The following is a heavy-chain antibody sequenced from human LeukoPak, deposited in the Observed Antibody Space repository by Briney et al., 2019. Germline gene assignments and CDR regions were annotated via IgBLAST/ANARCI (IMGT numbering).Heavy chain of an antibody. D-gene: IGHD2-21*02. CDR2: ISGSGGST. V-gene: IGHV3-23*01. CDR1: GFTFSSYA. J-gene: IGHJ4*02. CDR3: AKGERAYCGGDCYYDY. Sequence: GGSLRLSCAASGFTFSSYAMSWARQAPGKGLEWVSAISGSGGSTYYADSVKGRFTISRDNSKNTLYLQMNSLRAEDTAVYYCAKGERAYCGGDCYYDYWGQGTLVTVSS.